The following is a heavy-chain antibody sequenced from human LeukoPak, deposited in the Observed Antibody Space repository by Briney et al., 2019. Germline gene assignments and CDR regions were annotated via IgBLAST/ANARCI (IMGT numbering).Heavy chain of an antibody. CDR1: GFTFDDYA. Sequence: PGGSLRLSCAASGFTFDDYAMHWVRQAPGKGLEWVSGISWNSGSIGYADSVKGRFTISRDNAKNSLYLQMNSLRAEDTALYYCAKDRSLSSVGELDAFDIWGQGTMVTVSS. J-gene: IGHJ3*02. D-gene: IGHD1-26*01. V-gene: IGHV3-9*01. CDR2: ISWNSGSI. CDR3: AKDRSLSSVGELDAFDI.